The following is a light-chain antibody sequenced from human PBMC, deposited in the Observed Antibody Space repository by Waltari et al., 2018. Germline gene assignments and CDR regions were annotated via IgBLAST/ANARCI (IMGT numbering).Light chain of an antibody. CDR3: QSYDSSLSGHVV. J-gene: IGLJ2*01. CDR2: GNS. CDR1: SSNIGAGYD. V-gene: IGLV1-40*01. Sequence: ISCTGSSSNIGAGYDVHWYQQLPGTAPKLLIYGNSNRPSGVPDRFSGSKSGTSASLAITGLQAEDEADYYCQSYDSSLSGHVVFGGGTKLTVL.